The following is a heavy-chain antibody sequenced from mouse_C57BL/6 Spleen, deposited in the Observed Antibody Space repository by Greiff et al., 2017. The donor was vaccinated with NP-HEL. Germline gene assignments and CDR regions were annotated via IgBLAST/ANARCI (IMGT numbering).Heavy chain of an antibody. Sequence: QVQLQQSGPELVKPGASVKISCKASGYAFSSSWMNWVKQRPGKGLEWIGRIYPGDGDTNYNGKFKGKATLTADKSSSTAYMQLSSLTSEDSAVYCCARGYYGSIYFDYWGQGTTLTVSS. CDR1: GYAFSSSW. CDR3: ARGYYGSIYFDY. D-gene: IGHD1-1*01. J-gene: IGHJ2*01. CDR2: IYPGDGDT. V-gene: IGHV1-82*01.